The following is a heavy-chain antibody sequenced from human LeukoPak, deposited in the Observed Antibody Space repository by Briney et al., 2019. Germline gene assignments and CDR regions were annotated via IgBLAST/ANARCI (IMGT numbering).Heavy chain of an antibody. Sequence: SETLSLTCAVYGGSFSGYYWSWIRQPPGKGLEWIGEINHSGSTNYNPSLKSRVTISVDRSKNQFSLKLSSVTAADTAVYYCARMVWGSGSYPYWFDPWGQGTLVTVSS. CDR1: GGSFSGYY. CDR2: INHSGST. CDR3: ARMVWGSGSYPYWFDP. D-gene: IGHD3-10*01. J-gene: IGHJ5*02. V-gene: IGHV4-34*01.